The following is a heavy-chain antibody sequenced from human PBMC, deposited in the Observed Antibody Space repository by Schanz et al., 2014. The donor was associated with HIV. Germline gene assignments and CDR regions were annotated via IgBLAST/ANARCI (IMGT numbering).Heavy chain of an antibody. Sequence: EVQLLESGGGLVQPGGSLRLSCEASGFTFSNYAMSWVRQAPGKGLEWVSGISDTGVRTNYADSVKGRLTISRDNSENTRYLQMNSLRAEDTAVYYCAKSRGDSWPYGMDVWGQGTTVTVSS. CDR3: AKSRGDSWPYGMDV. D-gene: IGHD4-17*01. V-gene: IGHV3-23*01. J-gene: IGHJ6*02. CDR1: GFTFSNYA. CDR2: ISDTGVRT.